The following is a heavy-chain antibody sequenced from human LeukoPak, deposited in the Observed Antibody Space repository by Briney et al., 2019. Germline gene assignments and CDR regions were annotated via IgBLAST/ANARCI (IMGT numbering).Heavy chain of an antibody. J-gene: IGHJ3*02. Sequence: SETLSLTCAVYGGSFSGYYWSWIRQPPGKGLEWIGEINHSGSINYNPSLKSRVTISVDTSKNQFSLKLSSVTAADTAVYYCAREGGRGWLQFRGAFDIWGQGTMVTVSS. CDR2: INHSGSI. V-gene: IGHV4-34*01. CDR3: AREGGRGWLQFRGAFDI. CDR1: GGSFSGYY. D-gene: IGHD5-12*01.